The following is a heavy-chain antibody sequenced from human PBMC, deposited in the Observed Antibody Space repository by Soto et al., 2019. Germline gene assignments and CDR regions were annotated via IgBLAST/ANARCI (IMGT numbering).Heavy chain of an antibody. D-gene: IGHD6-19*01. J-gene: IGHJ3*01. V-gene: IGHV1-58*02. Sequence: ASVKVSCKASGFTFTSSAMQWVRQARGQRLEWIGWIVVGSGNTNYAQKFQERVTITRDMSTSTAYMELSSLRSEDTAVYYCAAVDQTRTRTSGYSSLCPVWGQGTMVTVSS. CDR3: AAVDQTRTRTSGYSSLCPV. CDR1: GFTFTSSA. CDR2: IVVGSGNT.